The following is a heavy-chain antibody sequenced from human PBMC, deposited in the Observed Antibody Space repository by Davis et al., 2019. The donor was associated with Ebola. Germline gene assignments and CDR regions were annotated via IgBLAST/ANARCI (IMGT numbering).Heavy chain of an antibody. Sequence: MPSETLSLTCAVSGGSISSGGYSWSWLRQPPGKGLEWIGYIYHSGSTYYNPSLKSRVTISVDRSKNQFSLKLSSVTAADTAVYYCARVAAVTTLPIFAYWGQGTLVTVSS. CDR1: GGSISSGGYS. CDR3: ARVAAVTTLPIFAY. D-gene: IGHD4-17*01. J-gene: IGHJ4*02. V-gene: IGHV4-30-2*01. CDR2: IYHSGST.